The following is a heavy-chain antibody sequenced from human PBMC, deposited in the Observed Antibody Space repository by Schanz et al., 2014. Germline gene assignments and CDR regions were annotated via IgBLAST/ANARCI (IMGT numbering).Heavy chain of an antibody. Sequence: EVRLLESGGGLVQPGGSLRLSCVGSGFTFGSYAMSLVRQAPGKGLEWVSVISGSGDHTHYADAVKGRFTISRDTSGNHLYLQMNSLPGEATAVYYCAKDGVPSPWVCFGGYCYSGGADYWGQGTLVTVSS. V-gene: IGHV3-23*01. J-gene: IGHJ4*02. CDR3: AKDGVPSPWVCFGGYCYSGGADY. CDR1: GFTFGSYA. D-gene: IGHD2-21*02. CDR2: ISGSGDHT.